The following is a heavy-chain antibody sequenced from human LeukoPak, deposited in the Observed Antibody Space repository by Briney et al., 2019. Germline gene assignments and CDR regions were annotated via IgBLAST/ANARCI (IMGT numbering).Heavy chain of an antibody. CDR3: AHTYYYDSSGYYYMSRIDAFDI. J-gene: IGHJ3*02. V-gene: IGHV2-5*01. Sequence: SGPTLVNPTQTLTLTCTFSGFLLSTSGVAVGWIRQPPGKALEWLALIYWNDDKRYSPSLKSRLTINKDTSKNQVVLTMTNMDPVDTATYYCAHTYYYDSSGYYYMSRIDAFDIWGQGTMVTVSS. CDR1: GFLLSTSGVA. CDR2: IYWNDDK. D-gene: IGHD3-22*01.